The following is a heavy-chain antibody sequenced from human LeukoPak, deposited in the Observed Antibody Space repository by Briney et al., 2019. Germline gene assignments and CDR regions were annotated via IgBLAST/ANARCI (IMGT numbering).Heavy chain of an antibody. CDR3: AKLSPYCSSTGCYVVLDS. V-gene: IGHV1-8*02. D-gene: IGHD2-2*01. J-gene: IGHJ4*02. CDR1: GYTFTSYD. CDR2: MNPNSGTT. Sequence: ASVKVSCKASGYTFTSYDINWVRQATGQGLEWMGWMNPNSGTTGYAQKFQGRVIITRDTSISTAYMELSSLRSEDTAVYYCAKLSPYCSSTGCYVVLDSWGQGTLVTVSS.